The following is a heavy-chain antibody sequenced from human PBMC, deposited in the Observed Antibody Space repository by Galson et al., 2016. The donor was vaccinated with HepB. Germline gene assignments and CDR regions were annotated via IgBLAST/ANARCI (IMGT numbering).Heavy chain of an antibody. Sequence: SVKVSCKAYGYTFRSYPINWVRQAPGQGLEWMGWININSGDPTYAQDFTGRYVFSFDTSVSTAYLQISSLEAEDTAMYYCARGPPHYYSDRPALLHYWSQGTLVTVSS. V-gene: IGHV7-4-1*02. D-gene: IGHD3-22*01. CDR3: ARGPPHYYSDRPALLHY. J-gene: IGHJ4*02. CDR1: GYTFRSYP. CDR2: ININSGDP.